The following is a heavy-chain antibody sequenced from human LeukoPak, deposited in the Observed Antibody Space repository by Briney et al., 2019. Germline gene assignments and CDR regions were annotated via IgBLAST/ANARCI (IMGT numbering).Heavy chain of an antibody. CDR2: IYYSGST. CDR3: ARPSRTGSGWDAFDI. V-gene: IGHV4-59*08. D-gene: IGHD3-22*01. CDR1: GGSISNYY. J-gene: IGHJ3*02. Sequence: SETLSLTCTVSGGSISNYYWRWSRQPPGKELEWIGYIYYSGSTNYNPSLTGRVTISVDTSKNQFSLNLSSVTAADTAVYYCARPSRTGSGWDAFDIWGQGRLVTVSS.